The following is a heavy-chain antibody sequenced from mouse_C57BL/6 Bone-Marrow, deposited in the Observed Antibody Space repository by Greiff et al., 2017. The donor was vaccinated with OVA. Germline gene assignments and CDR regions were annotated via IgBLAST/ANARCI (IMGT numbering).Heavy chain of an antibody. CDR2: IDPSDRYT. CDR3: ARDDDWYVDV. D-gene: IGHD2-12*01. V-gene: IGHV1-50*01. CDR1: GYTFTSYW. J-gene: IGHJ1*03. Sequence: QVQLQQPGAELVKPGASVKLSCKASGYTFTSYWMPWVKQRPGQGLEWIGEIDPSDRYTNYNQTFKCKATLTVYTSSITAYMQLSSMTAEDSAVYYCARDDDWYVDVWGTGTTVTVSS.